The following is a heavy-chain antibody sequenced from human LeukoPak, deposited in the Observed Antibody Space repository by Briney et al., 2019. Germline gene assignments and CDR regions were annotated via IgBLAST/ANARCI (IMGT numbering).Heavy chain of an antibody. Sequence: GGSLRLSCAASGFTITDYGIHWVRQAPGTGLEWVAVIWYDGSNKYYGDSVKGRFTISRDNSKNSVYLQLNSLRDEDTALYYCAREHYGNGAFDIWGQGTMVTVSS. V-gene: IGHV3-33*01. CDR2: IWYDGSNK. D-gene: IGHD4-11*01. CDR1: GFTITDYG. CDR3: AREHYGNGAFDI. J-gene: IGHJ3*02.